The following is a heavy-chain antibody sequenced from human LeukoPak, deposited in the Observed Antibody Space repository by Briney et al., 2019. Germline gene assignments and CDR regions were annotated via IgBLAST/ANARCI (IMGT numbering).Heavy chain of an antibody. CDR3: ARDSDSSGSTFDY. Sequence: ASVKVSCKASGYTFTRYAIHWVRQAPGQRLEWMGWINAGHGNRKYSQKFQDRVTITRGTSASTVYMELSSLRSEDTAVYYCARDSDSSGSTFDYWGQGTLVTVSS. D-gene: IGHD3-22*01. J-gene: IGHJ4*02. CDR1: GYTFTRYA. V-gene: IGHV1-3*01. CDR2: INAGHGNR.